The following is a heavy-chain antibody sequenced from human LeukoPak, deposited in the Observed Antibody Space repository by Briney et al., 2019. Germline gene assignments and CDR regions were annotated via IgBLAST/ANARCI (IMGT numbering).Heavy chain of an antibody. CDR2: IIPIFGTA. CDR3: ASGDYYDSSGYYPPDHY. V-gene: IGHV1-69*05. J-gene: IGHJ4*02. D-gene: IGHD3-22*01. Sequence: SVKVSCKASGGTLSSYAISWVRQAPGQGLEWMGRIIPIFGTANYAQKFQGRVTITTDESTSTAYMELSSLRSEDTAVYYCASGDYYDSSGYYPPDHYWGQGTLVTVSS. CDR1: GGTLSSYA.